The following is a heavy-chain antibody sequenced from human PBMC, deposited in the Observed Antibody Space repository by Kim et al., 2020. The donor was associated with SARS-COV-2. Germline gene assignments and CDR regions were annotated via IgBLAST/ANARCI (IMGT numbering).Heavy chain of an antibody. V-gene: IGHV4-34*01. J-gene: IGHJ4*02. CDR2: INHTGAT. CDR1: GGSFSGYY. CDR3: TRGFAHGDF. Sequence: SETLSLICAVYGGSFSGYYWSWIRQPPGKGLEWVGEINHTGATNYNPSLKSRVTISVDTSKDQFSLKVTSVTAADTAVYYCTRGFAHGDFWGQGSLVTVS.